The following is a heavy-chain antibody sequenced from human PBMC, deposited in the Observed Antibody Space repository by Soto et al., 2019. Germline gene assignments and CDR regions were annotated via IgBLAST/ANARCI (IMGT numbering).Heavy chain of an antibody. V-gene: IGHV3-23*01. J-gene: IGHJ4*02. CDR2: VGVSGDT. CDR3: GKNYSFAN. CDR1: GFPFSSYA. Sequence: GGSLRLSCAASGFPFSSYAMSWVRQAPGKGLEWVSSVGVSGDTYYADSVEGRFIISRDNSENTVNLQMNSLRAEDTAIYYCGKNYSFANWGQGTLVTVSS.